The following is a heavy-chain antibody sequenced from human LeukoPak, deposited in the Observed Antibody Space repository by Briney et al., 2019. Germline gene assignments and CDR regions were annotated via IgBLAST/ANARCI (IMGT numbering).Heavy chain of an antibody. CDR2: IWYDGSNK. CDR3: ARDYYDSSGYYPPYYYYYGMDV. Sequence: GRSLRLSCSASGFTFSNYGMHWVRQAPGKGLEWVAVIWYDGSNKYYADSVKGRFTISRDNSKNTLYLQMNSLRAEDTAVYYCARDYYDSSGYYPPYYYYYGMDVWGQGTTVTVSS. J-gene: IGHJ6*02. V-gene: IGHV3-33*08. D-gene: IGHD3-22*01. CDR1: GFTFSNYG.